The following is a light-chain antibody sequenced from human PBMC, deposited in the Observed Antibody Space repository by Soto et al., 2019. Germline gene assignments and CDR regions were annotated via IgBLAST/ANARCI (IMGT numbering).Light chain of an antibody. CDR2: DAS. Sequence: EIVLTQSPATLSLSAGERASLSCGASQSISNFLAWYQQKPGQAPRLLIYDASNRATGIPARFSGSGYGTDFTLTISSLEPEDFAVYYCSQRSDWPITFGQGTRLEIK. V-gene: IGKV3-11*01. CDR1: QSISNF. CDR3: SQRSDWPIT. J-gene: IGKJ5*01.